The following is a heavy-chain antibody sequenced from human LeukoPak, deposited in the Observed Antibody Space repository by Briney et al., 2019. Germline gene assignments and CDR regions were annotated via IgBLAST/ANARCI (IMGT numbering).Heavy chain of an antibody. CDR3: ARVAEMATILSYFDY. CDR1: GYSISSGYY. J-gene: IGHJ4*02. CDR2: IYHSGST. D-gene: IGHD5-24*01. V-gene: IGHV4-38-2*02. Sequence: PSETLSLTCTVSGYSISSGYYWGWIRQPPGKGLEWIGSIYHSGSTYYNPSLKSRVTISVDTSKNQFSLKLSSVTAADTAVYYCARVAEMATILSYFDYWGQGTLVTVSS.